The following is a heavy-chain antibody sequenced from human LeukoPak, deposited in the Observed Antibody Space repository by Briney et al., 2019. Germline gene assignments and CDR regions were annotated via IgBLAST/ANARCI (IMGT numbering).Heavy chain of an antibody. D-gene: IGHD4-17*01. Sequence: PGGSLRLSCGASGFTFSNYAMIWVRQAPGKGLEWVSAIVADGGDRYADSVKGRFTVSRDNSKNTLYLQMSGLTAEDTAVYFCARDPNGDYIGAFDFRGQGTKVIVSS. CDR1: GFTFSNYA. J-gene: IGHJ3*01. V-gene: IGHV3-23*01. CDR2: IVADGGD. CDR3: ARDPNGDYIGAFDF.